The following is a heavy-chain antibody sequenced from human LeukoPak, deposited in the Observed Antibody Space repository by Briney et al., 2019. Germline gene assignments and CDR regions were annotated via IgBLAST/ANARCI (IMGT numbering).Heavy chain of an antibody. J-gene: IGHJ4*02. CDR1: GFTFSGSA. D-gene: IGHD3-16*02. CDR2: IRSDANSYAT. CDR3: TRHLEYDYVWGSYRYTIDY. V-gene: IGHV3-73*01. Sequence: GGSLRLSCAASGFTFSGSAMHWVRQASGKGLEWVGRIRSDANSYATAYAASVKGRFTISRDDSKNTAYLQMNSLKTEDTAVYYSTRHLEYDYVWGSYRYTIDYWGQGTLVTVSS.